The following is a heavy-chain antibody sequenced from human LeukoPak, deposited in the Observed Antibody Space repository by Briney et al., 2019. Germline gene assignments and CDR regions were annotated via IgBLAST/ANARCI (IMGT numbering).Heavy chain of an antibody. J-gene: IGHJ4*02. CDR3: ARVRASNLRYFDWLSVEPFGY. Sequence: PSETLSLTCAVYGGSFSGYYWSWIRQPPGKGLEWIGYIYYSGSTYYNPSLKSRVTISVDTSKNQFSLKLSSVTAADTAVYYCARVRASNLRYFDWLSVEPFGYWGQGTLVTVSS. V-gene: IGHV4-30-4*01. CDR1: GGSFSGYY. D-gene: IGHD3-9*01. CDR2: IYYSGST.